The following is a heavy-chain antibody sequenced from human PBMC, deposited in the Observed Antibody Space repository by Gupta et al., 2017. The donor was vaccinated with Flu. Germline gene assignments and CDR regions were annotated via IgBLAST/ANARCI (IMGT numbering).Heavy chain of an antibody. V-gene: IGHV3-21*01. D-gene: IGHD4-23*01. Sequence: EVQLVASGGGLVKPGGSLRLSCAPSAFTFSSSRITWARQAPGKGLEWVSSISSSSSYIYYADSVKGRFTISRDNAKNSLYLQMNSLRAEDTAVYYCARRTTVVTPMGIYYGMDVWGQGTTVTVSS. CDR1: AFTFSSSR. J-gene: IGHJ6*02. CDR3: ARRTTVVTPMGIYYGMDV. CDR2: ISSSSSYI.